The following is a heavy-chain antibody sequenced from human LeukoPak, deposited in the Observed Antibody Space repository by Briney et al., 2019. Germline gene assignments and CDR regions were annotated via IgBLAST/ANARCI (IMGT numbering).Heavy chain of an antibody. CDR2: ISNSGGTT. D-gene: IGHD6-13*01. J-gene: IGHJ6*04. CDR1: GFTFSSYA. V-gene: IGHV3-23*01. Sequence: GGSLRLSCAASGFTFSSYAMSWVRQAPGKGLEWVSTISNSGGTTYYADSVKGRFTISRDNAKNSLYLQMNRLRAVDTAVYYCASLGNSSTWYERGVDVWGKGTTVTISS. CDR3: ASLGNSSTWYERGVDV.